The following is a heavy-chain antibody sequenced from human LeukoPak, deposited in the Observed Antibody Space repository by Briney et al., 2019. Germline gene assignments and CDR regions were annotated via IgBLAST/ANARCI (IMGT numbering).Heavy chain of an antibody. CDR1: GGTFSSYA. D-gene: IGHD6-13*01. Sequence: ASVKVSCKASGGTFSSYAISWVRQAPGQGLEWMGGIIPIFGTANYAQKFQGRVTITADKSTSTAYMDLSSLRSEDTAVYYCATERRDRAAAAFDPWGQGTLVTVSS. CDR2: IIPIFGTA. J-gene: IGHJ5*02. CDR3: ATERRDRAAAAFDP. V-gene: IGHV1-69*06.